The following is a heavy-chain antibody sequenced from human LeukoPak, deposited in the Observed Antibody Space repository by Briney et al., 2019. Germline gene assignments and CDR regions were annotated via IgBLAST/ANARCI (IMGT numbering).Heavy chain of an antibody. CDR1: GASISRYY. J-gene: IGHJ5*02. CDR2: IYYSGST. Sequence: SETLSLTCTVSGASISRYYWSWIRQTPGKGLEWIGYIYYSGSTNYNPSLKSRVTLSVDTSKNQFSLKLSSVTAADTAVYYCARVYYYDSSGYYYAFDPWGQGTLVTVSS. CDR3: ARVYYYDSSGYYYAFDP. V-gene: IGHV4-59*01. D-gene: IGHD3-22*01.